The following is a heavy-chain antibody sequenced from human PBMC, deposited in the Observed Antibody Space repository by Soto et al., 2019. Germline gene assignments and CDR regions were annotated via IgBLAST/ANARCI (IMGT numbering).Heavy chain of an antibody. J-gene: IGHJ6*02. CDR3: ARGGLSTGHYYGMDV. D-gene: IGHD4-4*01. Sequence: EAQLEESGGGLVQPGGSLRLSCAASGFTFGNYWMHWVRQAPGRGLVWVSRIHIDGSFTSYADSVKGRFTMSRDNSKKMLFLQMNRLRAEDTAGYYGARGGLSTGHYYGMDVCGQGTTVTVSS. V-gene: IGHV3-74*01. CDR2: IHIDGSFT. CDR1: GFTFGNYW.